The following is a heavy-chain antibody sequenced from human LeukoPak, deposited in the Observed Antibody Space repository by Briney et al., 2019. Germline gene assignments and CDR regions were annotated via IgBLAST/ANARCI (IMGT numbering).Heavy chain of an antibody. Sequence: GGSLRLSCAASGFTFSSYRMNWVRQAPGRGLEWVSSISSSSSYIYYADSVKGRFTISRDNAKNSQYLQMNSLRAEDTAVYYCARDPWTNSDYDGFDYWGQGTLVTVSS. CDR1: GFTFSSYR. V-gene: IGHV3-21*01. D-gene: IGHD5-12*01. CDR2: ISSSSSYI. CDR3: ARDPWTNSDYDGFDY. J-gene: IGHJ4*02.